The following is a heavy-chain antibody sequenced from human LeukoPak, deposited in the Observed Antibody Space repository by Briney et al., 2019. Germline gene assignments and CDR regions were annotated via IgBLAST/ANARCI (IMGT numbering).Heavy chain of an antibody. CDR2: IYPGDSDT. CDR3: AICSPPRSPTAYCDGDCLRPPDYFDY. Sequence: GESLKISCKGSGYSFTSYWIGWVRQMPGKGLEWMGIIYPGDSDTRYSPSFQGQVTISADKSISTAYLQWSSLKASDTAMYYCAICSPPRSPTAYCDGDCLRPPDYFDYWGQGTLVTVSS. V-gene: IGHV5-51*01. D-gene: IGHD2-21*02. CDR1: GYSFTSYW. J-gene: IGHJ4*02.